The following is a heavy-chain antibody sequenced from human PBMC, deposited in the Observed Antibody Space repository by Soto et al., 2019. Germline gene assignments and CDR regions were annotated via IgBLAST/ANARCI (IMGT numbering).Heavy chain of an antibody. J-gene: IGHJ4*02. CDR3: ARDWVQYYYDSSGYYFGY. Sequence: QVQLVQSGAEVKKPGSSVKVSCKASGGTFSSYAISWVRQAPGQGLEWMGGIIPIFGTANYAQKFQGRVTITADESTSTAHMELSSLRSEDTAVCYCARDWVQYYYDSSGYYFGYWGQGTLVTVSS. V-gene: IGHV1-69*01. CDR1: GGTFSSYA. CDR2: IIPIFGTA. D-gene: IGHD3-22*01.